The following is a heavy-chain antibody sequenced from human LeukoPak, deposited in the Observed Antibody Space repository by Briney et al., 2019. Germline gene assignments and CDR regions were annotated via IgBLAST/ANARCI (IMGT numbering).Heavy chain of an antibody. D-gene: IGHD6-19*01. Sequence: GGSLRLSCAASGFTVSSNYMSWVRQAPGKGLGWVSVIYSGGSTYYAASVKGRFTISRDNSKNTLYLQMNTLSAEDTAVYYCATVLQSGCVDYWGQGTLVTVSS. CDR3: ATVLQSGCVDY. CDR2: IYSGGST. CDR1: GFTVSSNY. V-gene: IGHV3-66*02. J-gene: IGHJ4*02.